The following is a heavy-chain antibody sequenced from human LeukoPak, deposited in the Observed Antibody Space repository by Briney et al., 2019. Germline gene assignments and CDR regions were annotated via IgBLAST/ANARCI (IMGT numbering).Heavy chain of an antibody. CDR3: ARGSTGI. J-gene: IGHJ3*02. CDR1: RFTFSSYA. CDR2: ISHDGRNK. D-gene: IGHD2-8*02. V-gene: IGHV3-30*04. Sequence: GGSLRLSCATSRFTFSSYAMHWVRQAPGKGLEWVAVISHDGRNKYYADSVKGRFTISSDNAKNSLYLQMNSLRAEDTAVYYCARGSTGIWGQGTMVTVSS.